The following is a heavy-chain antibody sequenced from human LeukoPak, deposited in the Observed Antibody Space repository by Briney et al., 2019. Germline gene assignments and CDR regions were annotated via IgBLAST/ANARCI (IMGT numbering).Heavy chain of an antibody. J-gene: IGHJ4*02. CDR2: IYYSGST. Sequence: SETLSLTCTVSGGSISSSSYYWGWIRQPPGKGLEWIGSIYYSGSTYYNPSLKGRVTISVYTSKNQCSLKPSSVTAADTAVYYCARRVDGSGPHDHWGQGTLVTVSS. CDR3: ARRVDGSGPHDH. CDR1: GGSISSSSYY. V-gene: IGHV4-39*01. D-gene: IGHD3-10*01.